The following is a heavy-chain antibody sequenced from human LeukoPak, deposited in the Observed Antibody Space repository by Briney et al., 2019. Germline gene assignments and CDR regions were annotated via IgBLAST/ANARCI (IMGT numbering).Heavy chain of an antibody. J-gene: IGHJ4*02. CDR1: GFTFGDYA. D-gene: IGHD3-3*01. CDR3: SHTRFGAAYFAY. Sequence: GGSLRLSCTTSGFTFGDYAMNWFRQAPEKGLEWVGIVRSKAHGETTDYAASVKGRFTVSRDDSKSIAYLQMSSLKTEDTAVYYCSHTRFGAAYFAYWGQGTLVTVSS. V-gene: IGHV3-49*03. CDR2: VRSKAHGETT.